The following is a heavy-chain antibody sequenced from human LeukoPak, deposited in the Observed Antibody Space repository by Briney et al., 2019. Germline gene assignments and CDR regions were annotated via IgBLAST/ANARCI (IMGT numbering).Heavy chain of an antibody. Sequence: GGSLRLSCVASGFTFKSHSMNWVRQAPGKGLEWVANIKQDGSEKYYVDSVKGRFTISRDNAKNSLYLQMNSLRAEDTAVYYCARVGMGGSYYYYYYMDVWGKGTTVTISS. D-gene: IGHD1-26*01. J-gene: IGHJ6*03. CDR1: GFTFKSHS. CDR3: ARVGMGGSYYYYYYMDV. CDR2: IKQDGSEK. V-gene: IGHV3-7*01.